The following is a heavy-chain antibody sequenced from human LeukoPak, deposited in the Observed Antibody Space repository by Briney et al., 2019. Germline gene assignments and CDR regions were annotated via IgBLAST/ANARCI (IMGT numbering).Heavy chain of an antibody. D-gene: IGHD5-18*01. V-gene: IGHV4-61*02. J-gene: IGHJ4*02. CDR3: ARHSTAMVINYFDY. CDR1: GDSISSGAYY. Sequence: SQTLSLTCTVSGDSISSGAYYWNWIRQPAGKGLEWIGRVYFSGDTNYNPSLKSRVTISVDTSKNQFSLKLSSVIAADTAVYYCARHSTAMVINYFDYWGQGTLVTVSS. CDR2: VYFSGDT.